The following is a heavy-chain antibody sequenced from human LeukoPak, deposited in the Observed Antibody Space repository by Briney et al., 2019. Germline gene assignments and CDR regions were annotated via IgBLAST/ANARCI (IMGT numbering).Heavy chain of an antibody. V-gene: IGHV3-33*01. Sequence: GRSLRLSCAASGFTFSSYGMHWVRQAPGKGLERVAVIWYDGSNKEYAGSVKGRFTISRDNSKNTLYLQMDNLRAEDTAVYYCARGFSWKDGYNYWSATGYFDYWGQGTLVTVSS. J-gene: IGHJ4*02. CDR1: GFTFSSYG. CDR3: ARGFSWKDGYNYWSATGYFDY. CDR2: IWYDGSNK. D-gene: IGHD5-12*01.